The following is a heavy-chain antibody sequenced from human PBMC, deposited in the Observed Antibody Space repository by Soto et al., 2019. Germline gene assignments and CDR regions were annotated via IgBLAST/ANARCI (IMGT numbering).Heavy chain of an antibody. D-gene: IGHD2-2*01. J-gene: IGHJ5*02. V-gene: IGHV1-18*01. Sequence: QVQLVQSGAEVKKPGASVKVSCKTSGYTFRSYSISWVRQGPGQGLEWMGWINVYNGNKKYAQNLQGRVTMTTDTSTSTAYMELRSLRSDDTAVYYCARDLAVGWFDPWGQGTLVTVSS. CDR2: INVYNGNK. CDR1: GYTFRSYS. CDR3: ARDLAVGWFDP.